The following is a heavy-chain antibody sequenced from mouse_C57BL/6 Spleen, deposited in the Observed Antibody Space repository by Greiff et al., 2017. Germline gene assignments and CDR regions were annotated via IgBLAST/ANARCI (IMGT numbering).Heavy chain of an antibody. Sequence: QVQLQQSGPGLVQPSQSLSITCTVSGFSLTSYGVHWVRQSPGKGLEWLGVIWRGGSTDYNAAFMSRLSITKDNSKSQVFFKMNSLQADDTAIYYCAKNGETTRNYAMDYWGQGTSVTVSS. CDR3: AKNGETTRNYAMDY. V-gene: IGHV2-5*01. CDR1: GFSLTSYG. CDR2: IWRGGST. J-gene: IGHJ4*01. D-gene: IGHD1-1*01.